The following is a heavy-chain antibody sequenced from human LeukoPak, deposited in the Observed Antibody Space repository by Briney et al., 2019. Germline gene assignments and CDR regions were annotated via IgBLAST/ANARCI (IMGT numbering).Heavy chain of an antibody. J-gene: IGHJ4*02. CDR3: AKTHNWNDDYFDY. V-gene: IGHV3-53*01. CDR2: IYAGGNT. CDR1: GFTFSSYG. Sequence: GGSLRLSCAASGFTFSSYGMNWVRQAPGKGLESVSVIYAGGNTYYADSVKGRFTISRDNSKNTLYLQMNSLRAEDTAVYYCAKTHNWNDDYFDYWGQGTLVTVSS. D-gene: IGHD1-1*01.